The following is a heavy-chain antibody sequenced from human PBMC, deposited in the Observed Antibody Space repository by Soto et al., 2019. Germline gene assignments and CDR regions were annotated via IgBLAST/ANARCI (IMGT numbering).Heavy chain of an antibody. J-gene: IGHJ6*02. V-gene: IGHV3-30-3*01. Sequence: GGSLRLSCAASGFTFSSYAMHWVRQAPGKGLEWVAVISYDGSNKYYADSVKGRFTISRDNSKNTLYLQMNSLRAEDTAVYYCARERPRNWNDYYYYYGMDVWGQGTTVTVSS. D-gene: IGHD1-20*01. CDR3: ARERPRNWNDYYYYYGMDV. CDR1: GFTFSSYA. CDR2: ISYDGSNK.